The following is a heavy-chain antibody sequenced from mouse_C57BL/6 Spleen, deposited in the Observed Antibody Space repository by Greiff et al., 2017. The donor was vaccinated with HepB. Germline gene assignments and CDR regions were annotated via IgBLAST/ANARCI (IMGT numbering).Heavy chain of an antibody. D-gene: IGHD1-1*01. J-gene: IGHJ1*03. Sequence: QVQLQQPGAELVRPGSSVKLSCKASGYTFTSYWMDWVKQRPGQGLEWIGNIYPSDSETHYNQKFKDKATLTVDKSSSTAYMQLSSLTSEDSAVYYCARAYGSSYRYFDGWGTGTTVTVSS. CDR3: ARAYGSSYRYFDG. CDR1: GYTFTSYW. V-gene: IGHV1-61*01. CDR2: IYPSDSET.